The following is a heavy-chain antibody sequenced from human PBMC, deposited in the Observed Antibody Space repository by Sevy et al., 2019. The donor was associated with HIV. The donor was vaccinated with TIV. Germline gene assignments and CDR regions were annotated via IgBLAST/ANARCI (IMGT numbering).Heavy chain of an antibody. D-gene: IGHD5-12*01. J-gene: IGHJ4*02. Sequence: SETLSLTCTVSGGSISSYYWSWIRQPPGKGLEWIGYIYYSGSINYNPSLKSRVTISVDTSKNQFSLKLSSVTAADTAVYYCARGKGYSGYDYYFDYWGQGTLVTVSS. V-gene: IGHV4-59*01. CDR2: IYYSGSI. CDR1: GGSISSYY. CDR3: ARGKGYSGYDYYFDY.